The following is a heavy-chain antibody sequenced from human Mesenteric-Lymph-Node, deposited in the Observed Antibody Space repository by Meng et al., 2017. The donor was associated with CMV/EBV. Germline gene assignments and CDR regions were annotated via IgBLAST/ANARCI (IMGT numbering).Heavy chain of an antibody. Sequence: VASGFTFSSYSMSWVRQAPGKGLEWVSSISSSSTYIYYADSVKGRFTISRDNAKNSLYLQMNSLTVEDTTIYYCARGELSNPYYFDYWGQGTLVTVSS. J-gene: IGHJ4*02. CDR1: GFTFSSYS. CDR3: ARGELSNPYYFDY. V-gene: IGHV3-21*01. CDR2: ISSSSTYI. D-gene: IGHD1-26*01.